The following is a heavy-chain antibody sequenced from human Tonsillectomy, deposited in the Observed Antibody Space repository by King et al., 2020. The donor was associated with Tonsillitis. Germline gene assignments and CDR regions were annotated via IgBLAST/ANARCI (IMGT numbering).Heavy chain of an antibody. J-gene: IGHJ6*03. CDR2: TSTSGSNT. V-gene: IGHV3-23*04. D-gene: IGHD4-17*01. Sequence: VQLVESGGGLVQPGGSLRLSCAASGITFSSHAMTWVRQVPGKGLEWVSATSTSGSNTYYADSVKGRFTISRDNSKNTLYLQMNSLRAEDTAEYYCAKHDHGDYYYYMDVWGKGTTVTVSS. CDR3: AKHDHGDYYYYMDV. CDR1: GITFSSHA.